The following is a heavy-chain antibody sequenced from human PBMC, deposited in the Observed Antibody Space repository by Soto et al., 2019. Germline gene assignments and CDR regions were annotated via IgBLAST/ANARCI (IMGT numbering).Heavy chain of an antibody. J-gene: IGHJ4*02. CDR1: GFTFSSYA. Sequence: GGSLRLSCSTSGFTFSSYAMHWVRQSPGKGLEYISGVRGNGDPPFYADSVKGRFTISRDNSKNTVYLQMSSLSADDAAVYYCVKSRGGNNFDFFDWGQGTLVTVSA. V-gene: IGHV3-64D*06. CDR2: VRGNGDPP. D-gene: IGHD2-15*01. CDR3: VKSRGGNNFDFFD.